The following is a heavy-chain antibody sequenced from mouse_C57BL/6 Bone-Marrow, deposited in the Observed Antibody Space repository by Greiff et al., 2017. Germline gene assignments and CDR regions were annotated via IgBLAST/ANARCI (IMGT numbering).Heavy chain of an antibody. Sequence: EVHLVESGGGLVQPKGSLKLSCAASGFTFHTYAMHWVRQAPGTGLEWVARIRSKSSNYATYYADSVKDRFTISRDDSQSMLYLQMNNLKTEDTAVFYCVRGGYDYGDVLFACWGKGTLVTVS. J-gene: IGHJ3*01. CDR2: IRSKSSNYAT. D-gene: IGHD2-4*01. V-gene: IGHV10-3*01. CDR3: VRGGYDYGDVLFAC. CDR1: GFTFHTYA.